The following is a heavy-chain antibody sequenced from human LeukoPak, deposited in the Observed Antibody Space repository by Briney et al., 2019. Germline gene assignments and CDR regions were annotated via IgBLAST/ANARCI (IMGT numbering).Heavy chain of an antibody. CDR1: GFTVSSNY. CDR3: ARYDGGSGPFDY. V-gene: IGHV3-53*01. Sequence: GGSLRLSCAVSGFTVSSNYMSWVRQAPGKGLKWVSVLYNGGNTYYADSVKGRFTVSRDNSKNTLYLQMNSLRAEDTAVYYCARYDGGSGPFDYWGQGTLVTVSS. J-gene: IGHJ4*02. CDR2: LYNGGNT. D-gene: IGHD3-10*01.